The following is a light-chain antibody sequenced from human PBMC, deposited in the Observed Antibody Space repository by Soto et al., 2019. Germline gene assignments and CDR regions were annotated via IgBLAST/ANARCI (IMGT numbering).Light chain of an antibody. Sequence: QSVLTQPPSASGTPGQTVNISCSGSTSNIGKTFVYWYQHFPGAAPKLLIHRNTLRPSGVPDRFSAYKSGTSTSLAISGLRSEDEADYYCASWDNNLSGYVFGTGTKVTVL. CDR1: TSNIGKTF. J-gene: IGLJ1*01. CDR3: ASWDNNLSGYV. V-gene: IGLV1-47*01. CDR2: RNT.